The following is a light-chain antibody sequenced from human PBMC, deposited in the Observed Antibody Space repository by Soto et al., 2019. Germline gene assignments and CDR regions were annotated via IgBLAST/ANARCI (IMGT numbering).Light chain of an antibody. CDR2: DAS. Sequence: TQSPCTLVLSRVDIVTLSCRASRSVSSSYLAWYQQNPGQAPRLLIYDASSRASGIPYRFSGSGSGTEFTLTISRLEPQDVAAYYCQQYGSYSWTFGQGTKVDIK. CDR3: QQYGSYSWT. V-gene: IGKV3-20*01. J-gene: IGKJ1*01. CDR1: RSVSSSY.